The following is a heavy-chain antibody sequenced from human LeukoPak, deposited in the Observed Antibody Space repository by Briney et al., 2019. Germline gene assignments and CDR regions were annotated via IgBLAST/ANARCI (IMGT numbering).Heavy chain of an antibody. CDR2: VSGYNGNT. V-gene: IGHV1-18*04. CDR1: GYTFTSYA. CDR3: ARTGWGVPAAGDWFDP. D-gene: IGHD2-2*01. J-gene: IGHJ5*02. Sequence: GASVKLSCKASGYTFTSYAFSWVRQAPGQGLEWIGWVSGYNGNTNYAQKVQGRVTMTTDTSTSTAYMELRSLRSDDTAVYYCARTGWGVPAAGDWFDPWGQGTLVTVSS.